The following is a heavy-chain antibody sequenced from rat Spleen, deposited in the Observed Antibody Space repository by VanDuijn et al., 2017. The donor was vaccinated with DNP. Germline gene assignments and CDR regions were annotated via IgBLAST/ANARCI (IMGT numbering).Heavy chain of an antibody. CDR3: TRDLLY. J-gene: IGHJ2*01. CDR2: ISSGGST. Sequence: QVQLKESGPGLVQPSQTLSLTCTVSGFSLTSYTLSWVRQPSGKGLEWIAAISSGGSTYYNSALKSRLSISRDTSKSQVFLKMNSLQTEDTAIYFCTRDLLYWGQGVMVTVSS. CDR1: GFSLTSYT. V-gene: IGHV2-6*01.